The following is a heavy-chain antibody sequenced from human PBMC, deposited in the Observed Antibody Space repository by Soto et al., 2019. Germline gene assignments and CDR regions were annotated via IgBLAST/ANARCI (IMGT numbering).Heavy chain of an antibody. D-gene: IGHD3-9*01. V-gene: IGHV1-69*13. CDR2: IIPIFGTA. CDR1: GGTFSSYA. CDR3: ARDRGTRYFDWLLFI. Sequence: ASVKVSCKASGGTFSSYAISWVRQAPGQGLEWMGGIIPIFGTANYAQKFQGRVTITADESTSTAYMELSSLRSEDTAVYYCARDRGTRYFDWLLFIWGQGTLVTVSS. J-gene: IGHJ4*02.